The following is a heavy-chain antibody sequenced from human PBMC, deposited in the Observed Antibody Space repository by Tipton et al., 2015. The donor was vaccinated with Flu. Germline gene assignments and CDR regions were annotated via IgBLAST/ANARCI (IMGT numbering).Heavy chain of an antibody. D-gene: IGHD6-19*01. J-gene: IGHJ4*02. Sequence: SLRLSCAASGFTFSNYGMYWVRQAPGKGLEWVAFIRYDGSGKYYSASVKGRFTISRDNSKNTLYLQMNSLRAEDTAVYYCAKIPGLGITVSGNYYFDCWGQGTLVTVSS. CDR1: GFTFSNYG. V-gene: IGHV3-30*02. CDR3: AKIPGLGITVSGNYYFDC. CDR2: IRYDGSGK.